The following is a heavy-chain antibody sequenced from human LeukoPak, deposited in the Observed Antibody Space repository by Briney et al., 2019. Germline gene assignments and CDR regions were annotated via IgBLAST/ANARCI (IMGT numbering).Heavy chain of an antibody. CDR2: ISGSGADS. D-gene: IGHD4-23*01. CDR3: ARRSGGNSGPSDY. J-gene: IGHJ4*02. Sequence: GGSLRLSCVVSGFSFTSNGMNWVRQAPGKGPEWVSGISGSGADSYYADSVKGRFTISRDKSRNTLYLQMNFLRAEDTAVYYCARRSGGNSGPSDYWGQGALVTVSS. V-gene: IGHV3-23*01. CDR1: GFSFTSNG.